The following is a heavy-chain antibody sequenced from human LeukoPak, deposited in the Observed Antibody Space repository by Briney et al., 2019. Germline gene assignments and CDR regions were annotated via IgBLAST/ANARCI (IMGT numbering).Heavy chain of an antibody. V-gene: IGHV1-2*02. Sequence: ASVKVSCKASGYTFTGYYIHWVRQAPGQGLEWMGWINPHSGGTNYAQKFQGRVTMTRDTSISTAYMELSRLRSDDTAVYYCAREGGYSYGYFHPNTDYWGQGTLVTVSS. D-gene: IGHD5-18*01. J-gene: IGHJ4*02. CDR1: GYTFTGYY. CDR2: INPHSGGT. CDR3: AREGGYSYGYFHPNTDY.